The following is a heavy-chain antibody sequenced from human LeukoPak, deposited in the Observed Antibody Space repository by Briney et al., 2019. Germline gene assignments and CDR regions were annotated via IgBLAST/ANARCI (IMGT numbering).Heavy chain of an antibody. Sequence: GRSLRLSCAASGFTFSSYGMHWVRQAPGKGLEWVAVISYDGSNKYYADSVKGRLTISRDNSKNTLYLQMNSLRAEDTAVYYCAKQYRRRIVDYYFDYWGQGTLVTVSS. CDR2: ISYDGSNK. CDR3: AKQYRRRIVDYYFDY. J-gene: IGHJ4*02. CDR1: GFTFSSYG. V-gene: IGHV3-30*18. D-gene: IGHD2-15*01.